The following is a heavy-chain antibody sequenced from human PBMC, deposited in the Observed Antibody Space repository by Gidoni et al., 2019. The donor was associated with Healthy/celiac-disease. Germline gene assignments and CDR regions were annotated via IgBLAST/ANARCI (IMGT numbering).Heavy chain of an antibody. CDR2: ISWNSGRI. V-gene: IGHV3-9*01. J-gene: IGHJ6*02. Sequence: EVQLVESGGGLVQPGRSLRLSCAASGFTFDDYAMHWVRQAPGKGLEWVSGISWNSGRIGYAGSVKGRFTISRDNAKNSLYLQMNSLRAEDTALYYCAKDLYGDPRVMDVWGQGTTVTVSS. D-gene: IGHD4-17*01. CDR3: AKDLYGDPRVMDV. CDR1: GFTFDDYA.